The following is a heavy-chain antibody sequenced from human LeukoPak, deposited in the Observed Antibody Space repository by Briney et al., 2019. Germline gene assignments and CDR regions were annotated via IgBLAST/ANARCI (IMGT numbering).Heavy chain of an antibody. J-gene: IGHJ6*03. V-gene: IGHV4-39*07. CDR3: ARGLRYSYGYVVNYYYYYMDV. CDR2: INHSGST. D-gene: IGHD5-18*01. CDR1: GGSISSNSYY. Sequence: PSETLSLTCAVSGGSISSNSYYWGWIRQPPGKGLEWIGEINHSGSTNYNPSLKSRVTISVDTSNNQFSLKLSSVTAADTAMYFCARGLRYSYGYVVNYYYYYMDVWGKGTAVTVSS.